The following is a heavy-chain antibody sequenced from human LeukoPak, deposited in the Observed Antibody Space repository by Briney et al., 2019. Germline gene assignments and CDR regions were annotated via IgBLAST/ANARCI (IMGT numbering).Heavy chain of an antibody. CDR3: TTRSGDVWSGIVE. J-gene: IGHJ4*02. V-gene: IGHV1-24*01. D-gene: IGHD3-3*01. Sequence: GASVTVSCTGPGNSLSELSIQWVRQAPGKGLECLGGFDPEEAKMVYAQNFQGRVTMTEDTSTQTAYMELSGLTSDDTAVYYCTTRSGDVWSGIVEWGQATLVTVSS. CDR2: FDPEEAKM. CDR1: GNSLSELS.